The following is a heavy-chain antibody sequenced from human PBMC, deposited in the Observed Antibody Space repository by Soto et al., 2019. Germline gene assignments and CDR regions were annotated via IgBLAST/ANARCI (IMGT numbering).Heavy chain of an antibody. D-gene: IGHD3-3*01. V-gene: IGHV3-30*18. Sequence: GGSLRLSCAASGFTFSSYGMHWVRQAPGKRLEWVAVISYDGSNKYYADSVKGRFTISRDNSKNTLYLQMNSLRAEDTAVYYCAKVIGPGGDFWSGYRDYYYYGMDVWGQGTTVTVSS. CDR1: GFTFSSYG. CDR2: ISYDGSNK. J-gene: IGHJ6*02. CDR3: AKVIGPGGDFWSGYRDYYYYGMDV.